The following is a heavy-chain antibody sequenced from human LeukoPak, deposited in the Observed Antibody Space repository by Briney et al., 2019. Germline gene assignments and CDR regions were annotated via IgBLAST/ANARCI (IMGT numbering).Heavy chain of an antibody. D-gene: IGHD4-17*01. V-gene: IGHV4-38-2*02. J-gene: IGHJ4*02. CDR1: GYSISTSYY. Sequence: SETLSLTCTVSGYSISTSYYWGWIRPPPGKGLEWIGSIYHSGNTYYNPSLKSRVTISVGTSKNQFSLKLKSVTAADTAVYYCARAGYGDSDFDYWGQGTLVTVSS. CDR3: ARAGYGDSDFDY. CDR2: IYHSGNT.